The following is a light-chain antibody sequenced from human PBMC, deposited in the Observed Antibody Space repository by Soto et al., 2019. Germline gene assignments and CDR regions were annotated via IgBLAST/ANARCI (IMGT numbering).Light chain of an antibody. V-gene: IGKV3-20*01. CDR3: QQYGSSPWT. J-gene: IGKJ1*01. Sequence: EVGLTQSPGTLSLSPGERATLSCRASQSISSGYLAWYQQKPGQAPRLLIYGASSRATGIPDRFSGSGSGTDFTLTISRLEPEDIAVFYCQQYGSSPWTFGQGTKVDI. CDR1: QSISSGY. CDR2: GAS.